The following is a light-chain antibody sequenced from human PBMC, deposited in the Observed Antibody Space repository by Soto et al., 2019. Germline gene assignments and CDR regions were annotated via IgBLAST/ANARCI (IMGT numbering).Light chain of an antibody. V-gene: IGLV2-18*02. CDR1: SSDVGYYNR. Sequence: QSVLTQPPSVSGSPGQSVTISCTGTSSDVGYYNRVSWYQQPPGTAPKLMVFKVSNRPSGVSSRFSGSKSGNTASLTISGLQAEDEADYYCTSYTSSSTYVFGTGTKVTVL. J-gene: IGLJ1*01. CDR2: KVS. CDR3: TSYTSSSTYV.